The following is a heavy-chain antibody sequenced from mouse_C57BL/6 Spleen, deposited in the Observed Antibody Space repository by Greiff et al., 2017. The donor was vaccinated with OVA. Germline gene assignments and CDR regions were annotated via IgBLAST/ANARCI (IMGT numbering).Heavy chain of an antibody. V-gene: IGHV1-15*01. J-gene: IGHJ3*01. Sequence: VQLQQSGAELVRPGASVTLSCKASGYTFTDYEMHWVKQTPVHGLEWIGAIDPETGGTAYNQKFKGKAILTADKSSSTAYMELRSLTSEDSAVYYCTRDDYGSSAWFAYWGQGTLVTVSA. D-gene: IGHD1-1*01. CDR1: GYTFTDYE. CDR2: IDPETGGT. CDR3: TRDDYGSSAWFAY.